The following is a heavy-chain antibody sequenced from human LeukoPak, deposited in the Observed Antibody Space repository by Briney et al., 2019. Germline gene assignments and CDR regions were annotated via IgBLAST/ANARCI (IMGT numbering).Heavy chain of an antibody. Sequence: PSETLSLTCTVSGGSISSGSYYWNWIRQHPGKGLEWIGYIYYSGNSYYNPSLKSRVTISLDSSKNHFSLNLSSVTAADTAVYYCARGLKYVGRGFDPWGQGTLVTVSS. J-gene: IGHJ5*02. CDR2: IYYSGNS. V-gene: IGHV4-31*03. CDR3: ARGLKYVGRGFDP. D-gene: IGHD3-10*01. CDR1: GGSISSGSYY.